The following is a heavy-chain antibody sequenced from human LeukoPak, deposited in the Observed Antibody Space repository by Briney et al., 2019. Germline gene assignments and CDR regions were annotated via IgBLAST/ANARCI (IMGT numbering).Heavy chain of an antibody. CDR3: ARAEDCSGGSCYFDY. V-gene: IGHV3-21*01. D-gene: IGHD2-15*01. CDR1: GFTFSSYS. J-gene: IGHJ4*02. CDR2: ISSSSSYI. Sequence: GGSLRLSCAASGFTFSSYSMNWVRQAPGKGLEWVSSISSSSSYIYYADSVKGRFTTSRDNAKNSLYLQMNSLRAEDTAVYYCARAEDCSGGSCYFDYWGQGTLVTVSS.